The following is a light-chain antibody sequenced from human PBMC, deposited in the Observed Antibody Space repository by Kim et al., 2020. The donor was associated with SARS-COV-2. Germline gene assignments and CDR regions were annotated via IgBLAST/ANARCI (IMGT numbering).Light chain of an antibody. V-gene: IGLV3-21*02. J-gene: IGLJ3*02. CDR2: KDS. CDR1: NVGNKG. Sequence: PRQTPSLTGEGNNVGNKGVPWLQQNQGQAPVVVIYKDSDRPSGIPERISGSNSGDTATLTITRVEAGDEADYYCQLWDDDSDHWVFGGGTQLTVL. CDR3: QLWDDDSDHWV.